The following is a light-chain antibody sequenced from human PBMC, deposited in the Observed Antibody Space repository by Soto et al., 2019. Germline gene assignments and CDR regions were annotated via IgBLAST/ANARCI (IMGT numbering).Light chain of an antibody. CDR3: QQYDTLRVT. V-gene: IGKV1-33*01. CDR2: DAS. Sequence: DIQMTQSPSSLSASVGDRVTITCQASQDITNYLNWYQQKPGKAPNLLIYDASNLETGVQSRFSRSESGTNFTFTISCLQPEDIATYYCQQYDTLRVTFGPGTKVDIK. J-gene: IGKJ3*01. CDR1: QDITNY.